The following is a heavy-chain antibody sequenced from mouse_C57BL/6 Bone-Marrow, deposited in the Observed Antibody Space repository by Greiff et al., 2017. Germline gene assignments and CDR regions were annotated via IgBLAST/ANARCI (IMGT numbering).Heavy chain of an antibody. CDR1: GYTFTSYW. J-gene: IGHJ4*01. CDR2: INPSNGGT. D-gene: IGHD4-1*01. CDR3: ARSGLGPPMDY. V-gene: IGHV1-53*01. Sequence: QVQLQQSGTELVKPGASVKLSCKASGYTFTSYWLPWVKQRPGQGLEWIGNINPSNGGTNYNEKFKSKATLTVDKSSSTAYMQLSSLTSEDSAVYYCARSGLGPPMDYWGQGTSVTVSS.